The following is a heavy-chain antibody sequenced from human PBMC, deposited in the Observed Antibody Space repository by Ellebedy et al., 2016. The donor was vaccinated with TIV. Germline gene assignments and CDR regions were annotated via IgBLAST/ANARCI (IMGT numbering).Heavy chain of an antibody. V-gene: IGHV3-23*01. Sequence: GESLKISCAASGITFSTYTMDWVRQAPGKGLEWVSGISATGGTTFYADSVKGRFTISRDNSKNTLYLQMNSLRVDDTAMYYCAKEALAVWGQGTLVTFSS. CDR2: ISATGGTT. CDR3: AKEALAV. CDR1: GITFSTYT. J-gene: IGHJ4*02. D-gene: IGHD6-19*01.